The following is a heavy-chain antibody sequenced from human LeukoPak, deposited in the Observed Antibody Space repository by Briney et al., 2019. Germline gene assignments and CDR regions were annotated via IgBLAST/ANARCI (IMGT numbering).Heavy chain of an antibody. CDR1: GYSISSGYY. CDR3: ARDARRITIFGVVLKSNWFDP. D-gene: IGHD3-3*01. J-gene: IGHJ5*02. CDR2: IYHSGST. V-gene: IGHV4-38-2*02. Sequence: PSETLSLTCTVSGYSISSGYYWGWIRQPPGKGLEWIGSIYHSGSTYYNPSLKSRVTTSVDTSKNQFSLKLSSVTAADTAVYYCARDARRITIFGVVLKSNWFDPWGQGTLVTVSS.